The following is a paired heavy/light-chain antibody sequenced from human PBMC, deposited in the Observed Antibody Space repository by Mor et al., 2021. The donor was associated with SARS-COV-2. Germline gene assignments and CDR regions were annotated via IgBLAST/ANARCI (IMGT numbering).Heavy chain of an antibody. CDR1: GFTFSDYY. J-gene: IGHJ4*02. CDR2: ISSSGSTI. Sequence: QVQLVESGGGLVKPGGSLRLSCAASGFTFSDYYMTWIRQAPGKGLEWVSYISSSGSTIYYADSVKGRFTISRDNAKNSLYLQMNSLRAEDTAVYYCATSLGYNLPDCWGQGTLVTVSS. D-gene: IGHD3-16*01. CDR3: ATSLGYNLPDC. V-gene: IGHV3-11*01.
Light chain of an antibody. CDR3: MQGTHWPPYS. V-gene: IGKV2-30*01. J-gene: IGKJ2*03. CDR2: KVS. Sequence: DVVMTQSPLSLPVTLGQPASISCRSSQSLVYSDGNTYLNWFQQRPGQSPRRLIYKVSKRDSGVPDRFSGSGSGTDFTLKISRVEAEDVGVYYCMQGTHWPPYSFGQGTKLEIK. CDR1: QSLVYSDGNTY.